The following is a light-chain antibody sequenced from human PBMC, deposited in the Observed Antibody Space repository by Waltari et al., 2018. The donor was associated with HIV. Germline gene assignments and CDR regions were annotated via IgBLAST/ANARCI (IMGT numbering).Light chain of an antibody. CDR2: EVS. J-gene: IGLJ2*01. V-gene: IGLV2-8*01. CDR1: SSDIGLYNF. Sequence: QSALTQPPSASWSPGQSVTISCAGTSSDIGLYNFVSWYQHHPGKAPKLMFSEVSRRPSGVPDRFSGSKSGNTASLTVSGLQAEDEAAYYCFSYAGNNYLLFGGGTKLTVL. CDR3: FSYAGNNYLL.